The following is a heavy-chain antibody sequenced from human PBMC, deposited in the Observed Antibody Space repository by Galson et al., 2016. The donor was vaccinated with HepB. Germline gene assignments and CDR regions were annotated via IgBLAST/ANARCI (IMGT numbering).Heavy chain of an antibody. CDR1: GFTFSSYG. CDR3: AKDSARYCSGGSCPGGGCDYFDY. J-gene: IGHJ4*02. CDR2: ISNDGSNK. D-gene: IGHD2-15*01. V-gene: IGHV3-30*18. Sequence: SLRLSCAASGFTFSSYGMHWVRQAPGKGLEWVAVISNDGSNKYYADSVKGRFSISRDNPKHTLYLQMNSLRGDDTAVYYCAKDSARYCSGGSCPGGGCDYFDYWGQGTLVTVSS.